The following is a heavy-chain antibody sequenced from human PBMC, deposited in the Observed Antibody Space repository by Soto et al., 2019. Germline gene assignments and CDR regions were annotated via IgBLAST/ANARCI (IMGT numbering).Heavy chain of an antibody. D-gene: IGHD3-10*01. V-gene: IGHV4-30-4*01. J-gene: IGHJ4*02. CDR1: GGSISSGDYY. CDR2: IYYSGST. CDR3: ARYVLFTDYYGSGRYYFDY. Sequence: SETLSLTCTVSGGSISSGDYYWSWIRQPPGKGLEWIGYIYYSGSTYYNPSLKSRVTISVDTSKNQFSLKLSSVTAADTAVYYCARYVLFTDYYGSGRYYFDYWGQGTLVTVSS.